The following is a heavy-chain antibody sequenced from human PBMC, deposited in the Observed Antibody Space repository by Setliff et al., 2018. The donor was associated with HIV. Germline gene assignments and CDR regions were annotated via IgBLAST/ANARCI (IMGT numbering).Heavy chain of an antibody. V-gene: IGHV4-4*09. CDR1: GGSISGYH. D-gene: IGHD6-13*01. CDR3: ARSPSYRSSWEYYFDY. Sequence: NPSETLSLTCTVSGGSISGYHWNWLRQTPGKGLEWIGYIYTSRGTNYNHSLRTRVIISVDTSNRFSLKLSSVTAADAAVYYCARSPSYRSSWEYYFDYWGQGILVTVSS. CDR2: IYTSRGT. J-gene: IGHJ4*02.